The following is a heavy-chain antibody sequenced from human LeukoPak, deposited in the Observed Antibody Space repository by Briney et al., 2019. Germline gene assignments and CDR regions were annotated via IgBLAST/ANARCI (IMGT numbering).Heavy chain of an antibody. J-gene: IGHJ4*02. CDR2: IYTGGAT. Sequence: QSGGSLRLSCAASGFSINHYYMTWIRQAPGKGLDWVSVIYTGGATNYGDSVKGRFTIFRDNSKNTLYLQMNSLRADDTAIYYCARGQSYCGADCYSDWGQGTLVTVSS. CDR3: ARGQSYCGADCYSD. CDR1: GFSINHYY. D-gene: IGHD2-21*02. V-gene: IGHV3-66*01.